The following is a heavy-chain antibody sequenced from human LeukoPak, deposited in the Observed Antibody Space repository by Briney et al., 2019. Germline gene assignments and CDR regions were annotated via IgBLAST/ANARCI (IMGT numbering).Heavy chain of an antibody. Sequence: SETLFLTCTVSGGSISSSSYYWGWIRQPPGKGLEWIGSIYYSGSTYYNPSLKSRVTISVDTSKNQFSLKLSSVTAADTAVYYCARLSIFGVVIPNSFDYWGQGTLVTVSS. CDR3: ARLSIFGVVIPNSFDY. V-gene: IGHV4-39*01. D-gene: IGHD3-3*01. J-gene: IGHJ4*02. CDR2: IYYSGST. CDR1: GGSISSSSYY.